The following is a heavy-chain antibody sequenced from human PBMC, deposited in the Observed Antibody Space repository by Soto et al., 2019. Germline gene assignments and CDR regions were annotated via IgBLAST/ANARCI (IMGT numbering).Heavy chain of an antibody. CDR2: IKSSGST. J-gene: IGHJ4*02. CDR3: ARMGSSGWYQRSYFDY. CDR1: GGSITRNDHY. Sequence: QLQLQESGPGLVRPSETLSLICTVSGGSITRNDHYWGWIRQSPGKGLEWIGDIKSSGSTNYNLSLKRRVSMSVETSKNQFSLKMNSVTAADTAVYYCARMGSSGWYQRSYFDYWGQGTLVTVSS. D-gene: IGHD6-19*01. V-gene: IGHV4-39*01.